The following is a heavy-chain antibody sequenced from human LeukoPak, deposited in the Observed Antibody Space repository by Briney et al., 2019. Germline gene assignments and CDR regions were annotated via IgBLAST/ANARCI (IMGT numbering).Heavy chain of an antibody. CDR3: ARRLGLRRQDY. V-gene: IGHV4-34*01. J-gene: IGHJ4*02. D-gene: IGHD5-12*01. Sequence: SETLSLTCAVYGGSFSGYYWSWLRQPPGKGLEWIGEINHSGSTNYNPSLKSRVTILVDTSKNQFSLKLSSVTAADTAVYYCARRLGLRRQDYWGQGTLVTVSS. CDR1: GGSFSGYY. CDR2: INHSGST.